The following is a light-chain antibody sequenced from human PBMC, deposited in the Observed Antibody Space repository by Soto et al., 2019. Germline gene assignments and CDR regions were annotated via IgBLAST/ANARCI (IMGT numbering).Light chain of an antibody. V-gene: IGKV3-20*01. Sequence: ELVLTQSPGTLSLSPGERATLSCRASQSVSSSYLAWYQQKPGQAPRLLIYGASSSATGIPDRFSGSGSGTDFTLTISRLEPEDFAVYYCQQYGSSQTFGGGTKVEIK. CDR3: QQYGSSQT. J-gene: IGKJ4*01. CDR2: GAS. CDR1: QSVSSSY.